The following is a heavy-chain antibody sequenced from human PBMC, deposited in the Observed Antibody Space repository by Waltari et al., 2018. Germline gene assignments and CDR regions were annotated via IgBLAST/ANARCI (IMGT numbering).Heavy chain of an antibody. CDR3: ARDRGRGLYLDS. CDR2: VHGSGGV. D-gene: IGHD5-12*01. CDR1: GDYVSGPYW. Sequence: QLKETGPGIAKPPGPLSTMCGVSGDYVSGPYWWSRVRHYPGKCLEWIGQVHGSGGVNYSPSFAVRVSVSLDASANQFSLRLTSATAADTAMYYCARDRGRGLYLDSWGPGALVTVSP. V-gene: IGHV4-4*03. J-gene: IGHJ4*02.